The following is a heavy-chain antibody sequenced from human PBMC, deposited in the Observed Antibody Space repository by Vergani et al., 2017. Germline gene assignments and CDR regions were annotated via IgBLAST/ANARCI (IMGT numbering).Heavy chain of an antibody. Sequence: QVQLQQWGATVLKPSETLSLTCAVYGVSFKTYFWNWIGQSPDKGLEWIGEVDHSDRPYYNPSLRGRVTISVDTSKNQISLRLHSVDVADSAIYYCARGRKHFFEAPYDVWGQGSPVTVSS. CDR3: ARGRKHFFEAPYDV. D-gene: IGHD3-3*02. V-gene: IGHV4-34*02. CDR2: VDHSDRP. CDR1: GVSFKTYF. J-gene: IGHJ4*02.